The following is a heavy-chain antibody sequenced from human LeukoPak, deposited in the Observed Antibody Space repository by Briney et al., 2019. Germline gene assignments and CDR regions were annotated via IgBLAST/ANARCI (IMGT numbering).Heavy chain of an antibody. D-gene: IGHD3-9*01. CDR3: SREYFDWSRNYYYGMDV. CDR1: GFTFSSYA. Sequence: GGPLRLSCAASGFTFSSYAMSWVRQAPGKGLEWVSAISGSGGSTYYADSVKGRFTISRDNSKNTLYLQMNSLRAEDTAVYYCSREYFDWSRNYYYGMDVWGQGTTVTVSS. J-gene: IGHJ6*02. CDR2: ISGSGGST. V-gene: IGHV3-23*01.